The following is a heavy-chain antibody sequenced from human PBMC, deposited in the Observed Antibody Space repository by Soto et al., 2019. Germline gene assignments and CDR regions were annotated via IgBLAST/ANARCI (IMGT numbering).Heavy chain of an antibody. CDR2: IYYSGST. Sequence: NPSETLSLTCTVSGGSISSGDYYWSWIRQPPGKGLEWIGYIYYSGSTYYNPSLKSRVTISVDTSKNQFSLKLSSVTAADTAVYYCARALGTYGSGSYYFDYWGQGTLVTVSS. J-gene: IGHJ4*02. V-gene: IGHV4-30-4*01. D-gene: IGHD3-10*01. CDR1: GGSISSGDYY. CDR3: ARALGTYGSGSYYFDY.